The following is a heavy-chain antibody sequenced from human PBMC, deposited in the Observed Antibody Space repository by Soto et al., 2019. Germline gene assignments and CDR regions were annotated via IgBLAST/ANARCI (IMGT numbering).Heavy chain of an antibody. V-gene: IGHV1-46*01. Sequence: QVQLVQSGAEVKKPGASVKVSCKASGYTFTNYYIHWMRQAPGQGLEWMGIINPSGGSTDYTQKFQDRVTMSRDTSTSTVYMELSSLRSEDTAVYYCARDHRLLWFGELLIWGQGTLVTVSS. CDR3: ARDHRLLWFGELLI. D-gene: IGHD3-10*01. J-gene: IGHJ4*02. CDR1: GYTFTNYY. CDR2: INPSGGST.